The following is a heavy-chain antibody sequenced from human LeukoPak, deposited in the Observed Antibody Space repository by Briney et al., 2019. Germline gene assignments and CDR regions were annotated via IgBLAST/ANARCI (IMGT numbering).Heavy chain of an antibody. J-gene: IGHJ4*02. V-gene: IGHV3-9*01. CDR2: ISWNRGSI. CDR3: AKGSCSGGSCYKSFDY. D-gene: IGHD2-15*01. CDR1: GFIFNNYA. Sequence: PGRSLRLSCAGSGFIFNNYAMHWVRQPPGKGLEWVSGISWNRGSIDYADSVKGRFTISRDNAKNSLYLQMNSLRVEDTAFYYCAKGSCSGGSCYKSFDYWGQGTLVTVSS.